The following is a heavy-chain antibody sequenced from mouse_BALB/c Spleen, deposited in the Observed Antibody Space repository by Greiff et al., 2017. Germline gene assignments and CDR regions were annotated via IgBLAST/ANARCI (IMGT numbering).Heavy chain of an antibody. V-gene: IGHV5-12-1*01. D-gene: IGHD2-2*01. CDR2: ISSGGGST. J-gene: IGHJ4*01. CDR3: ARQYGYDGDYYAMDY. Sequence: EVKLVESGGGLVKPGGSLKLSCAASGFAFSSYDMSWVRQTPEKRLEWVAYISSGGGSTYYPDTVKGRFTISRDNAKNTLYLQMSSLKSEDTAMYYCARQYGYDGDYYAMDYWGQGTSVTVSS. CDR1: GFAFSSYD.